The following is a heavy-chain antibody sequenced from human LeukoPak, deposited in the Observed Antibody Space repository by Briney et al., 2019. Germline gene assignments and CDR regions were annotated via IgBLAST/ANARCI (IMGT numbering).Heavy chain of an antibody. CDR1: GFSVSGYD. D-gene: IGHD6-6*01. CDR3: ARDREYSSSGLVWFDP. CDR2: IYYSGST. Sequence: SETLSLTCAVSGFSVSGYDLTWIRQPPGKGLEWIGYIYYSGSTNYNASLKSRVTISVDTSENQFSLKLTSVTAADTAVYYCARDREYSSSGLVWFDPWGHGILVTVSS. J-gene: IGHJ5*02. V-gene: IGHV4-59*02.